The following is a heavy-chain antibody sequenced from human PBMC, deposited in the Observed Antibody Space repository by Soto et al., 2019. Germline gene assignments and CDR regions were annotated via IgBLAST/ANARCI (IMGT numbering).Heavy chain of an antibody. CDR2: ISSSSSYI. D-gene: IGHD6-25*01. V-gene: IGHV3-21*01. CDR1: GFTFSRYS. J-gene: IGHJ6*02. CDR3: ARDKSGGMDV. Sequence: EVQLVESGGGLVKPGGSLRLSCAASGFTFSRYSMNWVRQAPGKGLEWVSSISSSSSYIYYADSVKGRFTISRDNAKNSRYLQMNSLRAEDTAVYYCARDKSGGMDVWCQGTTVTVSS.